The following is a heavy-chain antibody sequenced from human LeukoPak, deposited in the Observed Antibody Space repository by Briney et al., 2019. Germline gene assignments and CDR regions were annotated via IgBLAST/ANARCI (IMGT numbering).Heavy chain of an antibody. V-gene: IGHV3-9*01. CDR2: ISWNSGSI. D-gene: IGHD6-13*01. CDR3: AKGVRLAAAGTSSFDY. J-gene: IGHJ4*02. CDR1: GFTFSIYG. Sequence: PGRSLRLSCAASGFTFSIYGMHWVRQAPGKGLEWVSGISWNSGSIGHADSVKGRFTISRDNAKNSLYLQMNSLRAEDTALYYCAKGVRLAAAGTSSFDYWGQGTLVTVSS.